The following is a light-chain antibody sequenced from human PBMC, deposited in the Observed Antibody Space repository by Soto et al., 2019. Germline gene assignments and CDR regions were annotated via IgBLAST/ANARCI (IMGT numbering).Light chain of an antibody. Sequence: QSALTQPPSVSGAPGQRVTISCTGSSSDIGAGYDVHWYQQLPGTAPKLLIYDNSQRPSGVPDRFSGSKSGTSASLAVTGLQAEDEAYYYCQSYDRTLSAWVFGGGTKLTVL. CDR1: SSDIGAGYD. CDR3: QSYDRTLSAWV. CDR2: DNS. V-gene: IGLV1-40*01. J-gene: IGLJ3*02.